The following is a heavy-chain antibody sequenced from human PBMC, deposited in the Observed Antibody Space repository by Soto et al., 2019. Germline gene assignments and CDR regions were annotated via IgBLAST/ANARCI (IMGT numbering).Heavy chain of an antibody. D-gene: IGHD3-9*01. CDR2: ISAYNGNT. CDR1: GYTFTSYG. V-gene: IGHV1-18*04. Sequence: ASVKVSCKASGYTFTSYGISWVRQAPGQGLEWMGWISAYNGNTNYTQKLQGRVTMTTDTSTSTAYMELRSLRSDDTAVYYCARDRVSNVLRYLDWLSDSSYGMDVWGQGTTVTVSS. J-gene: IGHJ6*02. CDR3: ARDRVSNVLRYLDWLSDSSYGMDV.